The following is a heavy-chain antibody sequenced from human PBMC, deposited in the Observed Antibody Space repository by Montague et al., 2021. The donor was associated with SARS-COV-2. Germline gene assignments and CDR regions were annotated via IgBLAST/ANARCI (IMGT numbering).Heavy chain of an antibody. CDR1: GGSISSHY. CDR2: IYYTWTT. J-gene: IGHJ5*02. D-gene: IGHD6-13*01. V-gene: IGHV4-59*08. Sequence: SETLSLTRTVSGGSISSHYWSWIRQAPGKGLEWIGHIYYTWTTKYNPSLKSRVTLSLDTSKDQFSLTLSSVTAADTAVYYCARPLRSNVWYGFDTWGQGALVIVSS. CDR3: ARPLRSNVWYGFDT.